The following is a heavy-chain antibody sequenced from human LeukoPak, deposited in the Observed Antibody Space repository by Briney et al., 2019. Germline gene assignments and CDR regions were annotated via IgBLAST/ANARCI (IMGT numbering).Heavy chain of an antibody. V-gene: IGHV4-39*01. Sequence: SETLSLTCTVSGGPISITSYYWGWIRQPPGKGLEWIGNINYSGTTYYNPSLKSRVTISVDTSKNQFSLMLSSVTAADTAVYYCARHTLTTGTSQAFDIWGQGAMVSVSS. CDR3: ARHTLTTGTSQAFDI. CDR1: GGPISITSYY. CDR2: INYSGTT. D-gene: IGHD1-1*01. J-gene: IGHJ3*02.